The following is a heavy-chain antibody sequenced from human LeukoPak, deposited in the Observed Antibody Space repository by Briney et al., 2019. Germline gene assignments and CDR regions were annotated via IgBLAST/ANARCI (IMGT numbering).Heavy chain of an antibody. J-gene: IGHJ4*02. CDR1: GGSISSYY. CDR2: IYYSGST. V-gene: IGHV4-59*01. CDR3: ARGGLISLANTPLGAFDI. D-gene: IGHD4/OR15-4a*01. Sequence: SETLSLTCTVSGGSISSYYWSWIRQPPGKGLEWIGYIYYSGSTNYNPSLKSRVTISVDTSKNQFSLKLSSVTAADTAVYYCARGGLISLANTPLGAFDIWGQGTLVTVSS.